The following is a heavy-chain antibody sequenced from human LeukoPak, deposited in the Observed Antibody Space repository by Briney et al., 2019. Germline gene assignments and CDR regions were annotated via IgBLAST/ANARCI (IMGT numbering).Heavy chain of an antibody. CDR3: ARGASRYFDYLVN. CDR2: ISGRGDDT. CDR1: GFSCSSNG. D-gene: IGHD3-9*01. V-gene: IGHV3-23*01. J-gene: IGHJ4*02. Sequence: GGSLRLSCAASGFSCSSNGMTWVRQAPGKGLEWVSTISGRGDDTYYADSVKGRFTISRDNSKNTLYLQMNSLRAEDTAVYYCARGASRYFDYLVNWGQGTLVTVSS.